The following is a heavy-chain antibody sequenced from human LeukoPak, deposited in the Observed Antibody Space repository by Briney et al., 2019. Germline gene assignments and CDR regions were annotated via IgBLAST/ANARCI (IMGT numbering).Heavy chain of an antibody. V-gene: IGHV3-30-3*01. CDR1: GFTFSSYA. D-gene: IGHD2-2*01. J-gene: IGHJ4*02. CDR3: ARVGYCSTTSCYWRAFDY. CDR2: ISYDGSNK. Sequence: GGSLRLSCAASGFTFSSYAMHWVRQAPGKGLEWVAVISYDGSNKYYADSVKGRFTISRDNSKNTLYLQMNSLRAEDTAVYYCARVGYCSTTSCYWRAFDYWGQGTLVTVSS.